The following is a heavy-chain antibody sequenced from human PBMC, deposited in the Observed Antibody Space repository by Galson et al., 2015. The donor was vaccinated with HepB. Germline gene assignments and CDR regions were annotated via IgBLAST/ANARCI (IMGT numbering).Heavy chain of an antibody. Sequence: SLRLSCAASGFTFSSYSMNWVRQAPGKGLEWVSYISSSSTIYYADSVKGRFTISRDNAKNSLYLQMNSLRAEDTAVYYCARDFMQAYYYGSGSYYNRGAFDIWGQGTMVTVSS. CDR2: ISSSSTI. J-gene: IGHJ3*02. CDR1: GFTFSSYS. D-gene: IGHD3-10*01. CDR3: ARDFMQAYYYGSGSYYNRGAFDI. V-gene: IGHV3-48*01.